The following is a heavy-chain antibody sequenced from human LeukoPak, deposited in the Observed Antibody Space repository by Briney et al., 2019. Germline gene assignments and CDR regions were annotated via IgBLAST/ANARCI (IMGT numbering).Heavy chain of an antibody. D-gene: IGHD6-13*01. J-gene: IGHJ4*02. Sequence: KTSETLSLTCTVSGGSISSSSYYWSWIRQPPGKGLEWIGSIYYSGSTYYNPSLKSRVTISVDTSKNQFSLKLSSVTAADTAVYYCARDVVAAVGTWDYWGQGTLVTVSS. CDR3: ARDVVAAVGTWDY. V-gene: IGHV4-39*07. CDR2: IYYSGST. CDR1: GGSISSSSYY.